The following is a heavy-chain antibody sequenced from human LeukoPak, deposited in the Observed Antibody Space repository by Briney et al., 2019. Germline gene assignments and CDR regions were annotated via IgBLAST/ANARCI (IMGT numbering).Heavy chain of an antibody. V-gene: IGHV4-59*12. J-gene: IGHJ4*02. Sequence: SETLSLTCTVSGGSISSYYWSWIRQPPGKGLEWIGYIYYSGSTYYNPSLKSRVTISVDTSKNQFSLKLTSVTAADTALYYCARINYGDFWGQGTLVTVSS. CDR1: GGSISSYY. CDR3: ARINYGDF. CDR2: IYYSGST.